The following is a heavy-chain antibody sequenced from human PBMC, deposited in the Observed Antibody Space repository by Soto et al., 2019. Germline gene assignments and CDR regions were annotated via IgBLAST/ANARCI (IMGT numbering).Heavy chain of an antibody. CDR3: ATVARQLWYYGMHV. D-gene: IGHD5-18*01. CDR2: FDPEDGET. CDR1: GYTLTDLS. V-gene: IGHV1-24*01. Sequence: ASVKVSCKVSGYTLTDLSMHWVRQAPGKGLEWMGGFDPEDGETIYAQKFQGRVTLTEDTSADTTYMELSSLTSGDTAVYYCATVARQLWYYGMHVWGQGTTVTVSS. J-gene: IGHJ6*02.